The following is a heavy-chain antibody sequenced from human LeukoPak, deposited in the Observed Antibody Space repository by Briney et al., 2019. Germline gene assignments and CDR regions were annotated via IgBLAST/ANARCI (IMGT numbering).Heavy chain of an antibody. V-gene: IGHV3-9*01. Sequence: GGSLRLSCAASGFTFDDYAMHWVRQAPGKGLEWVSGISWNSGSIGYADSVKGRFAISRDNTKKSLYLQMTSLRADDTGVYYCTREGYCSGGSCYFDFWGQGTLVTVSS. D-gene: IGHD2-15*01. J-gene: IGHJ4*02. CDR1: GFTFDDYA. CDR2: ISWNSGSI. CDR3: TREGYCSGGSCYFDF.